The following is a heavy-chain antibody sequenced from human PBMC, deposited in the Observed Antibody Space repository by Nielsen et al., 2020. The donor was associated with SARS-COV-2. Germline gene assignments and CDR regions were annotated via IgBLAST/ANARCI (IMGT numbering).Heavy chain of an antibody. D-gene: IGHD5-18*01. J-gene: IGHJ6*02. CDR2: MNPNSGNT. Sequence: ASVKVSCKASGYTFTSYGINWVRQATGQGLEWMGWMNPNSGNTGYAQKFQGRVTMTRNTSIGTAYMELSSLRSEDTAVYYCARGKLTATVFNYYYGMDVWGQGTTVTVSS. CDR1: GYTFTSYG. CDR3: ARGKLTATVFNYYYGMDV. V-gene: IGHV1-8*02.